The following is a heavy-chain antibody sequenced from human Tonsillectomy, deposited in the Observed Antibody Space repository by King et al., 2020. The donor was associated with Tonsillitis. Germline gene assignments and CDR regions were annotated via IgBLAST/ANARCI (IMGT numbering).Heavy chain of an antibody. D-gene: IGHD3-22*01. Sequence: LVQSGADVKKPGESLRISCKGSGYSFTSYWISWVRQMPGKGLEWMGRIDPSDSYTNYSPSFQGHIIISADKSISTAYLQWTSLKASDTAMYYCARHPYYYDTGGYYYFDYWGQGTLVTVSS. V-gene: IGHV5-10-1*03. CDR3: ARHPYYYDTGGYYYFDY. CDR2: IDPSDSYT. CDR1: GYSFTSYW. J-gene: IGHJ4*02.